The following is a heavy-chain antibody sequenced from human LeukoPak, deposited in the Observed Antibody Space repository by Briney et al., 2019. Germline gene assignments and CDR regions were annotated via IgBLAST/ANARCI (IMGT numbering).Heavy chain of an antibody. Sequence: PSETLSLTCAVYGGSFSGYYWSWIRQPPGKGLEWIGEINHSGSTNYNPSLKSRVTISVDTSKNQFSLKLSSVTAADTAVYYCAREGKKYRSGWSRIYYFDYWGQGTLVTVSS. CDR2: INHSGST. J-gene: IGHJ4*02. D-gene: IGHD6-19*01. CDR3: AREGKKYRSGWSRIYYFDY. CDR1: GGSFSGYY. V-gene: IGHV4-34*01.